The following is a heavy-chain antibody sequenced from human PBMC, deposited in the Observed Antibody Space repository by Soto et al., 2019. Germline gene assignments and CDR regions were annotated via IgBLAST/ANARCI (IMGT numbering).Heavy chain of an antibody. V-gene: IGHV3-23*01. CDR3: VKVAYYDITGSHFDF. CDR2: ISGSAGGT. D-gene: IGHD3-22*01. Sequence: GGSLRLSCATSGFTFNNYAMSWVRQAPGKGLEWVSGISGSAGGTYYADSVKGRFTISRDNSKNTLYLQMKSLRAEDTAVYYCVKVAYYDITGSHFDFWGLGTLVTVSS. CDR1: GFTFNNYA. J-gene: IGHJ4*02.